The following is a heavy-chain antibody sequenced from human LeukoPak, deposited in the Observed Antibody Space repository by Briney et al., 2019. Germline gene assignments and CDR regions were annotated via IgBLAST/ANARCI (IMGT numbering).Heavy chain of an antibody. J-gene: IGHJ4*02. V-gene: IGHV3-21*04. D-gene: IGHD2-2*01. CDR2: ISSSSSYI. CDR3: AKTDIVVVPAAPMTDY. Sequence: PGGSLRLSCAASGFTFSSYSMNWVRQAPGKGLEWVSSISSSSSYIYYADSVKGRFTISRDNAKNSLYLQMNSLRAEDTAVYYCAKTDIVVVPAAPMTDYWGQGTLVTVSS. CDR1: GFTFSSYS.